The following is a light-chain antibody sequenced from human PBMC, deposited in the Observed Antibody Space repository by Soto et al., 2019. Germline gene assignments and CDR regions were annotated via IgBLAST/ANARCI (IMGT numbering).Light chain of an antibody. CDR2: EVS. J-gene: IGLJ1*01. Sequence: QSALTQPASVSGSPGQSITISCTGTTSDVGGSNYVSWFQHHPGKAPRLVIYEVSNRPSGVSNRISGSKSGNTASLTISGLQAEDEADYYCSSYTTSSSTPYAFGTGTKVTV. V-gene: IGLV2-14*01. CDR3: SSYTTSSSTPYA. CDR1: TSDVGGSNY.